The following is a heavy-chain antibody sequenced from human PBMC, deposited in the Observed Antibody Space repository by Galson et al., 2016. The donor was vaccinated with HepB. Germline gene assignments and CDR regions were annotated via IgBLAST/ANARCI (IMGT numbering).Heavy chain of an antibody. CDR3: ARLRHAYTYYFDY. J-gene: IGHJ4*02. Sequence: ETLSLTCTVSGGSINTYYGSWIRQPPGKGLEWIGYIYYSGSPDYNPSLKSRVTMSIDTSKNQFSLRLNSVTAADTAVYYCARLRHAYTYYFDYWGQGTLVTVAS. D-gene: IGHD5-24*01. CDR2: IYYSGSP. V-gene: IGHV4-59*08. CDR1: GGSINTYY.